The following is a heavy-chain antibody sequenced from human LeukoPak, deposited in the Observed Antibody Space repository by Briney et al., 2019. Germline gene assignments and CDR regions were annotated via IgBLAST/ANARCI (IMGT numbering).Heavy chain of an antibody. CDR1: GYTFTSYG. J-gene: IGHJ4*02. CDR2: ISAYNGNT. Sequence: GASVKVSCKASGYTFTSYGISWVRQAPGQGLEWMGWISAYNGNTDYAQKLQGRVTMTTDTSTSTAYMELRSLRSDDTAVYYCARASHTGARTYYFDSWGPGTQVTVSS. CDR3: ARASHTGARTYYFDS. V-gene: IGHV1-18*01. D-gene: IGHD1-14*01.